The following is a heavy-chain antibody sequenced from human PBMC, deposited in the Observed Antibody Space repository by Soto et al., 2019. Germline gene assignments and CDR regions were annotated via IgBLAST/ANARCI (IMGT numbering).Heavy chain of an antibody. V-gene: IGHV4-34*01. Sequence: KPSETLSLTCAVYGGSFSGYYWSWIRQPPGKGLEWIGEINHSGSTNYNPSLKSRVTISVDTSKNQFSLKLSSVTAADTAVYYCASPNYYGSGSYRKYYYGMDVWGQGTTVTVSS. J-gene: IGHJ6*02. CDR1: GGSFSGYY. CDR3: ASPNYYGSGSYRKYYYGMDV. D-gene: IGHD3-10*01. CDR2: INHSGST.